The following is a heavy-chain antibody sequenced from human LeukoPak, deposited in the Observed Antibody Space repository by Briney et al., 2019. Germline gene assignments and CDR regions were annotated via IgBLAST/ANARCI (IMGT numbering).Heavy chain of an antibody. Sequence: PGGSLRLSCAASGFTFSSYAMSWVRQAPGKGLEWVSAISGSGGSTYYADSVKGRFTISRDNSKNTLYLQMNSLRAEDTAVYYCARVTGGKYCSTTSCYMRGWFDPWGQGTLVTVSS. CDR2: ISGSGGST. J-gene: IGHJ5*02. D-gene: IGHD2-2*02. V-gene: IGHV3-23*01. CDR3: ARVTGGKYCSTTSCYMRGWFDP. CDR1: GFTFSSYA.